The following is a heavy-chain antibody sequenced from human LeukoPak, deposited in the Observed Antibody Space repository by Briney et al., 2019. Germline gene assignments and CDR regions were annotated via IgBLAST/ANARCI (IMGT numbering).Heavy chain of an antibody. CDR1: GFTFSNYW. J-gene: IGHJ6*02. CDR3: ARVHPNNGDYAPYGMDV. Sequence: GGSLRLSCAASGFTFSNYWMHWVRQVPGKGLVWVSRINSGGSSVTYADSVKGRFTISRDNAKNTLYLQMNSLRAEDTAVYYCARVHPNNGDYAPYGMDVWGQGTTVTVSS. CDR2: INSGGSSV. V-gene: IGHV3-74*01. D-gene: IGHD4-17*01.